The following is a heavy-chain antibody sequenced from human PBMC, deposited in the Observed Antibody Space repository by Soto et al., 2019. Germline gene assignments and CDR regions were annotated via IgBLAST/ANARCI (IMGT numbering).Heavy chain of an antibody. CDR2: INSDGSSI. CDR3: ARLPVDTITSLDY. CDR1: GFTFSRYW. V-gene: IGHV3-74*01. Sequence: GGSLRLSCATTGFTFSRYWMHWVRQVPGKGLVWVSRINSDGSSISYSDSVKGRFTISRDNAKNTLYLQMNSLRVEDTAVYYSARLPVDTITSLDYWGQGTLVTVSS. J-gene: IGHJ4*02. D-gene: IGHD3-3*01.